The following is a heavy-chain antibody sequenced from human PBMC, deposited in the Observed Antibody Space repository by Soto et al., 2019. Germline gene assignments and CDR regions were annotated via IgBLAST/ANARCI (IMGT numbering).Heavy chain of an antibody. Sequence: EVQLVESGGGLVQPRGSLRLSCAASGFTFSSYSMNWVRQAPGKGLEWVSYISSSSSTIYYADSVKGRFTISRDNAKNSLYLQMNSLRAEDTAVYYCARLPVKLLPYYYYDMDVRGKGTTVTVSS. V-gene: IGHV3-48*01. CDR2: ISSSSSTI. D-gene: IGHD6-6*01. CDR3: ARLPVKLLPYYYYDMDV. CDR1: GFTFSSYS. J-gene: IGHJ6*03.